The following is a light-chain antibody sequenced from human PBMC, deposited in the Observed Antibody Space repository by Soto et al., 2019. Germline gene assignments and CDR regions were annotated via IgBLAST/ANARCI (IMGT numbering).Light chain of an antibody. CDR1: QSVSSSN. J-gene: IGKJ5*01. V-gene: IGKV3D-20*02. CDR2: DAS. CDR3: QQRTNWRIT. Sequence: EIVLTQSPGTLSLSPGERATLSCRASQSVSSSNLAWYQQKPGQAPRLLISDASNRATGIPARFSGSGSGTDFTLTISSLEPEDFAVYYCQQRTNWRITFGQGTRLEIK.